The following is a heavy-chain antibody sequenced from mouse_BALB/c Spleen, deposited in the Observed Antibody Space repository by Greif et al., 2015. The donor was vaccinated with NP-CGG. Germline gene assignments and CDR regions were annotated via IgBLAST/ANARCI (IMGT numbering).Heavy chain of an antibody. J-gene: IGHJ2*01. Sequence: EVKLVESGGGLVQPGGSRKLSCAASGFTFSSFGMRWVRQAPEKGLEWVAYISSGSSTIYYADTVKGRFTISRDNPKNTLFLQTTSLRSEDTAMYYCARLFDYWGQGTTLTVSS. CDR3: ARLFDY. CDR2: ISSGSSTI. CDR1: GFTFSSFG. V-gene: IGHV5-17*02.